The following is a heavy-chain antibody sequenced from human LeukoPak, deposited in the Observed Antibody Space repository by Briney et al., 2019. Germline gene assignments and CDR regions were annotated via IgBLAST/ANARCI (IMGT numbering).Heavy chain of an antibody. V-gene: IGHV3-23*01. J-gene: IGHJ6*02. D-gene: IGHD3-9*01. Sequence: GGSLRLSCAASGFTFSSYSMNWVRQAPGKGLEWVSAISGSGGSTYYADSVRGRFTISRDNSKNTLYLQMNSLRAEDTAVYYCAKVAGDVLRYFDWLPNYYYYGMDVWGQGTTVTVSS. CDR3: AKVAGDVLRYFDWLPNYYYYGMDV. CDR2: ISGSGGST. CDR1: GFTFSSYS.